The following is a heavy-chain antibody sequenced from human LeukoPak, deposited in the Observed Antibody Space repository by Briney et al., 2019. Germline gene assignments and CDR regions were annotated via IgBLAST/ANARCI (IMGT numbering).Heavy chain of an antibody. J-gene: IGHJ4*02. CDR2: ISAYNGNT. CDR3: AVHYDSSGYLYYFDY. V-gene: IGHV1-18*01. D-gene: IGHD3-22*01. CDR1: GYTFTRYG. Sequence: GASVKVSCKASGYTFTRYGISWVRQAPGQGLEWMGWISAYNGNTNYAQKLQGRVTMTTDTSTSTAYMELRSLRSDDTAVYYCAVHYDSSGYLYYFDYWGQGTLVTVSS.